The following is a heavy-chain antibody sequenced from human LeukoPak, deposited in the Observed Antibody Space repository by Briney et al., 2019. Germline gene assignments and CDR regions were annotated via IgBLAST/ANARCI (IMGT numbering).Heavy chain of an antibody. CDR3: ARDGGYSSSRYYYGMDV. V-gene: IGHV4-31*03. D-gene: IGHD6-13*01. CDR1: GGSISSGGYY. CDR2: IYYSGST. J-gene: IGHJ6*02. Sequence: SETLSLTRTVSGGSISSGGYYWSWIRQHPGKGLEWIGYIYYSGSTYYNPSLKSRVTISVDTSKNQFSLKLSSVTAADTAVYYCARDGGYSSSRYYYGMDVWGQGTTVTVSS.